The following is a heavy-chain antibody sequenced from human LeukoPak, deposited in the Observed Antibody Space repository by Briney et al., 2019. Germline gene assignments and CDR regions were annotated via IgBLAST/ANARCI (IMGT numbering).Heavy chain of an antibody. CDR3: AREAGGGYYFDY. J-gene: IGHJ4*02. V-gene: IGHV3-7*01. Sequence: GGSLRLSCAASGFTFSSCWMSWVRDAPGKGREWVANIKQDGIEKYYMDSVRGRFTISRDNAKNSLYLQMNSLRAEDTAVYYCAREAGGGYYFDYWGQGTLVTVSS. D-gene: IGHD3-16*01. CDR1: GFTFSSCW. CDR2: IKQDGIEK.